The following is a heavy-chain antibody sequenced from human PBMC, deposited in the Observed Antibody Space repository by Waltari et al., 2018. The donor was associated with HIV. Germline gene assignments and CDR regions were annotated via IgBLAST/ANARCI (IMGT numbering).Heavy chain of an antibody. D-gene: IGHD3-3*01. V-gene: IGHV1-8*02. J-gene: IGHJ5*02. Sequence: QGQLVQSGAEVKQSGASVRISCKASGYPFTNYEINWLGQATGQGLEWMGWMNPITGNAGFAHNVQGRVVMTRDIPINTAYMELSGLTSHDAAVYYCSTSRPGAMFGDAWGQGTLVTVSS. CDR3: STSRPGAMFGDA. CDR1: GYPFTNYE. CDR2: MNPITGNA.